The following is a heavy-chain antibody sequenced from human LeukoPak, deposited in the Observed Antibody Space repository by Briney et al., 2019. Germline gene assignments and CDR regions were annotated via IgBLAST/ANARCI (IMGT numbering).Heavy chain of an antibody. J-gene: IGHJ3*02. CDR2: INHSGST. D-gene: IGHD3-3*01. CDR3: ARDSPSFDFWSGYYDALDI. CDR1: GGSFSGYY. V-gene: IGHV4-34*01. Sequence: SEPLSLTCAVYGGSFSGYYWSWIRQPPGNGLEWIGEINHSGSTNYNPSLKSRVTISVDTSKNQFSLKLSSVTAADTAVYYCARDSPSFDFWSGYYDALDIWGQGTMVTVSS.